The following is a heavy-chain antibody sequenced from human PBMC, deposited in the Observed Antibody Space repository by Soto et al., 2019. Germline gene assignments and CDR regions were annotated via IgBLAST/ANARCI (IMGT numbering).Heavy chain of an antibody. CDR3: ARDTETLGPRANDALDI. V-gene: IGHV1-3*01. CDR1: GYTLTSYA. J-gene: IGHJ3*02. D-gene: IGHD3-3*02. CDR2: INAGNGNT. Sequence: ASVKVSCKASGYTLTSYAMHWVRPAPGQKVEWMGWINAGNGNTKYSQNFQGRVSITRDTSASTVYMELTGLKSEDTAMYYCARDTETLGPRANDALDIWGQGTMVTVSS.